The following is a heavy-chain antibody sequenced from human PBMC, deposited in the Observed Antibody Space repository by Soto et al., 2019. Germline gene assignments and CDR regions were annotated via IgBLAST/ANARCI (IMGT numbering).Heavy chain of an antibody. CDR2: MNPKTGNI. D-gene: IGHD3-22*01. CDR1: GYTFVDYA. CDR3: TREAVVAENWFDP. J-gene: IGHJ5*02. Sequence: ASVKVSCKASGYTFVDYALHWVRQSPGQGLEWVGWMNPKTGNIKSSHKFEDRVSITRDTATSTAYMELSGLRSEDTAVYFCTREAVVAENWFDPWGQGTLVTVSS. V-gene: IGHV1-3*01.